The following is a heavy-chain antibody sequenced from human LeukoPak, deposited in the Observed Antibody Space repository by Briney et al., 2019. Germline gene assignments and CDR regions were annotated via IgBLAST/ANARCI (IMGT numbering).Heavy chain of an antibody. V-gene: IGHV1-69*01. CDR1: GGTFSSYA. J-gene: IGHJ6*02. CDR2: IIPIFGTA. CDR3: ARAEYQLPYYYYGMDV. D-gene: IGHD2-2*01. Sequence: SVKVSCKASGGTFSSYAISWVRQAPGQGLEWMGGIIPIFGTANYAQKFQGRVTITADESTSTAYMELSRLRSEDTAVYYCARAEYQLPYYYYGMDVWGQGTTVTVPS.